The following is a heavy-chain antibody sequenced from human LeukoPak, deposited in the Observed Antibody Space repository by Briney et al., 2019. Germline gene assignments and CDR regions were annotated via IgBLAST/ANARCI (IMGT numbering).Heavy chain of an antibody. V-gene: IGHV4-39*07. J-gene: IGHJ3*02. D-gene: IGHD6-13*01. CDR2: IYYSGST. CDR3: AKVKQQLAPYDAFDI. Sequence: SETLSLTCTVSGGSISSSSYYWGWIRQPPGKGLEWIGSIYYSGSTNYNPSLKSRVTISVDTSKNQFSLKLSSVTAADTAVYYCAKVKQQLAPYDAFDIWGQGTMVTVSS. CDR1: GGSISSSSYY.